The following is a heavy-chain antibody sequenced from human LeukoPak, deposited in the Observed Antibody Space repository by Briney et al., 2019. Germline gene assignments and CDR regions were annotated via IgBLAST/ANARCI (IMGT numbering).Heavy chain of an antibody. V-gene: IGHV1-69*13. D-gene: IGHD2-15*01. CDR1: GGTFSSYA. CDR2: IIPIFGTA. Sequence: GASVKVSCKASGGTFSSYAISWVRQAPGQGLEWMGGIIPIFGTANYAQKFQGRVTITADESTSTAYMELSSLRSEDTAVYYCARESDCSGGSCSTVNWFDPWGQGTLVTVSS. J-gene: IGHJ5*02. CDR3: ARESDCSGGSCSTVNWFDP.